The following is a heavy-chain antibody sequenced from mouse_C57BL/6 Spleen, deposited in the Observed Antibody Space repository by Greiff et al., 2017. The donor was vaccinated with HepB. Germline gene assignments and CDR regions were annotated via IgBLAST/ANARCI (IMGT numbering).Heavy chain of an antibody. D-gene: IGHD2-1*01. CDR1: GYTFTSYW. V-gene: IGHV1-69*01. CDR3: ARADYYGNCAWFAY. CDR2: IDPSDSYT. Sequence: QVQLQQPGAELVMPGASVKLSCKASGYTFTSYWMHWVKQRPGQGLEWIGEIDPSDSYTNYNQKFKVKSTLTVDKSSSTAYMQLSSLTSEDSAVYYCARADYYGNCAWFAYWGQGTLVTVSA. J-gene: IGHJ3*01.